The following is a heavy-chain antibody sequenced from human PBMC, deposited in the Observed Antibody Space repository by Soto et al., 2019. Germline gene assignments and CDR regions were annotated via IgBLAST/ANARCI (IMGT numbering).Heavy chain of an antibody. D-gene: IGHD1-20*01. CDR2: IYYSGST. CDR1: GGSISSSSYY. CDR3: ARHAPSYNWNKVDYYYYGMDV. V-gene: IGHV4-39*01. Sequence: PSETLSLTCTVSGGSISSSSYYWGWIRQPPGKGLEWIGSIYYSGSTYYNPSLKSRVTISVDTSKNQFSLKLSSVTAADTAVYYCARHAPSYNWNKVDYYYYGMDVWGQGTTVTVSS. J-gene: IGHJ6*02.